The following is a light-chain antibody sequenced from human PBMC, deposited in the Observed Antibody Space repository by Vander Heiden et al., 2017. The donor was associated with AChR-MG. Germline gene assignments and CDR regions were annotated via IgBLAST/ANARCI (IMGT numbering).Light chain of an antibody. CDR3: QSYDSRLSGWV. CDR1: SSNIGAYYD. J-gene: IGLJ3*02. V-gene: IGLV1-40*01. CDR2: GNT. Sequence: QSVLTQSPSVSGAPVQRVTISCTGSSSNIGAYYDVQWYQQLPGTAPKLLIYGNTHRPSGVPDRFSGSKSGTSASLAITGLQAEDEADYYCQSYDSRLSGWVFGGGTKLTVL.